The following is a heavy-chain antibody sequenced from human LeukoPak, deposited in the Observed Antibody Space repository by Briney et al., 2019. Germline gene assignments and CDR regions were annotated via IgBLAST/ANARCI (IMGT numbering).Heavy chain of an antibody. V-gene: IGHV1-69*04. CDR2: IIRILGIA. D-gene: IGHD3-22*01. Sequence: SVKVSCKASGGTFSSYAISWVRQAPGQGLEWMGRIIRILGIANYAQKFQGRVTITADKSTSTAYMELSSLRSEDTAVYYCAIPTYYYDSSGYEDAFDIWGQGTMVTVSS. CDR3: AIPTYYYDSSGYEDAFDI. CDR1: GGTFSSYA. J-gene: IGHJ3*02.